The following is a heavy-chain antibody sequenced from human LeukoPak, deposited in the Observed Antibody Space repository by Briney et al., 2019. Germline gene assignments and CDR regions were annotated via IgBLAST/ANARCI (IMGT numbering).Heavy chain of an antibody. D-gene: IGHD1-26*01. Sequence: RGESLKISCKGSGYSFTNYWIGWVRQMPGKGLEWMGIIYPGDSDTRYIPSFQGQVTISADKSITTAYLQWSSLKASDTAMYYCASRVDSYWFFDYWGQGTLVTVSS. CDR2: IYPGDSDT. V-gene: IGHV5-51*01. CDR1: GYSFTNYW. CDR3: ASRVDSYWFFDY. J-gene: IGHJ4*02.